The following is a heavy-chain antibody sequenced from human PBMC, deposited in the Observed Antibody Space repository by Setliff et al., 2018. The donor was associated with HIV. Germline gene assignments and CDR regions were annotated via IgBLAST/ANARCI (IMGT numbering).Heavy chain of an antibody. D-gene: IGHD6-13*01. CDR1: GGPMRSSGYS. J-gene: IGHJ4*02. CDR2: IYYNGNA. CDR3: ARESGVAAGAFDS. Sequence: PSETLSLTCAVSGGPMRSSGYSWTWIRQAPGKGLEWVGYIYYNGNAYYNPSLKSRVTISVDRSKNQFSLKLSSVTAADTAVYYCARESGVAAGAFDSWGQGTLVTVSS. V-gene: IGHV4-30-2*01.